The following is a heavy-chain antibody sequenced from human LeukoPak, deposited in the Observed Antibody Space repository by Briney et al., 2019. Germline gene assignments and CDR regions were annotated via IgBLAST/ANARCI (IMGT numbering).Heavy chain of an antibody. Sequence: GGSLRLSCAASGLTVSSNYMTWVRQAPGKGLQWVSIIRSDSGTDYADSVKGRFTISRDNAKNTLSLQMNSLSAEDTAVYYCARELGVVVIGDAFDIWGQGTMVTVSS. CDR1: GLTVSSNY. D-gene: IGHD3-22*01. CDR3: ARELGVVVIGDAFDI. V-gene: IGHV3-66*01. CDR2: IRSDSGT. J-gene: IGHJ3*02.